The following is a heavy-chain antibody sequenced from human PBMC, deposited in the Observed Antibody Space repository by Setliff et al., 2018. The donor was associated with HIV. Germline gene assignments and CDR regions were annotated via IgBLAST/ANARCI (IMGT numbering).Heavy chain of an antibody. Sequence: ASVKVSCKASGYTFSNYFLHWVRQAPGQGLEWMGIIDPSGERPTYAQKFQGRVTMTRDTSTSTVYMELSSLRSEDTAVYYCARGGSQLLPLSYSSSSPVFDYWGQGTLVTVSS. D-gene: IGHD6-6*01. CDR2: IDPSGERP. CDR3: ARGGSQLLPLSYSSSSPVFDY. J-gene: IGHJ4*02. CDR1: GYTFSNYF. V-gene: IGHV1-46*01.